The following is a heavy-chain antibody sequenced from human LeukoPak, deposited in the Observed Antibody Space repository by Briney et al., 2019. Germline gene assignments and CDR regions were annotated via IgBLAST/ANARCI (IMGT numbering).Heavy chain of an antibody. Sequence: ASVKVSCKASGYTFTGYYMHWVRQAPGQGLEWMGWINPNSGGTNYAQKFQGRVTMTRDTSTSTAYMELRSLRSDDTAVYYCARDSTSGTRPSDYWGQGTLVTVSS. CDR1: GYTFTGYY. D-gene: IGHD1-1*01. J-gene: IGHJ4*02. CDR2: INPNSGGT. V-gene: IGHV1-2*02. CDR3: ARDSTSGTRPSDY.